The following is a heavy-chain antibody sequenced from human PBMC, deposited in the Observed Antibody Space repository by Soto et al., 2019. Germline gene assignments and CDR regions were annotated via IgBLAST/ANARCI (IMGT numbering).Heavy chain of an antibody. V-gene: IGHV3-21*01. J-gene: IGHJ5*02. CDR3: ARGESWNYYNNWFDP. Sequence: GGSLRLSCAASGFTFSSYSMNWVRQAPGKGLEWVSSISSSSSYIYYADSVKGRFTISRDNAKNSLYLQMNSLRAEDTAVYYCARGESWNYYNNWFDPWGQGTLVTVSS. CDR1: GFTFSSYS. D-gene: IGHD1-7*01. CDR2: ISSSSSYI.